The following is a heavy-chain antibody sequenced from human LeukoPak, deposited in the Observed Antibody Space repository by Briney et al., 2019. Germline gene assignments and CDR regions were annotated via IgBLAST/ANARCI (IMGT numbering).Heavy chain of an antibody. CDR3: ARTHCSSTSCHWHWFDP. V-gene: IGHV1-18*01. CDR2: ISAYNGNT. CDR1: GYTFASYG. Sequence: ASVKVSCKASGYTFASYGISWVRQAPGQGLEWMGWISAYNGNTNYAQKLQGRVTMTTDTSTSTAYMELRSLRSDDTAVYYCARTHCSSTSCHWHWFDPWGQGTLVTVSS. J-gene: IGHJ5*02. D-gene: IGHD2-2*01.